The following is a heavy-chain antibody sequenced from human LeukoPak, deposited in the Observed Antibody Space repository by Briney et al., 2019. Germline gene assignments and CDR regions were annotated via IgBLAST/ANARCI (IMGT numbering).Heavy chain of an antibody. CDR2: IYHSGST. J-gene: IGHJ4*02. D-gene: IGHD3-10*01. CDR3: ARDDPRSGGQDY. CDR1: GGSISSGGYS. V-gene: IGHV4-30-2*01. Sequence: SETLSLTCAVSGGSISSGGYSWSWIRQPPGKGLEWIGYIYHSGSTYYNPSLKSRVTISVDRSKNQFSLKLSSVTAADTAVYYCARDDPRSGGQDYWGQGTLVTVSS.